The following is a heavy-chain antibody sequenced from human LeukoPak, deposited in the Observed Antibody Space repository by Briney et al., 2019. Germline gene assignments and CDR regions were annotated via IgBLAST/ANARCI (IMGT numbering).Heavy chain of an antibody. J-gene: IGHJ5*02. CDR3: ARDYGDYPRGDNWFDP. CDR2: TYTSGST. V-gene: IGHV4-4*07. Sequence: SETLSLTCTVSGGSMSSYYWSWIRQPAGKGLEWIGRTYTSGSTNYNPSLKSRVTMSVDTSKNQFSLKLSSVTAADTAVYYCARDYGDYPRGDNWFDPWGQGTLVTVSS. D-gene: IGHD4-17*01. CDR1: GGSMSSYY.